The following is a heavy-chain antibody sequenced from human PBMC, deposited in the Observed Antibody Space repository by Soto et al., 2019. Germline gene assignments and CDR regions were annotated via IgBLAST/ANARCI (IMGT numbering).Heavy chain of an antibody. V-gene: IGHV3-30*18. D-gene: IGHD3-22*01. CDR3: AQEIYYDSSRYFDY. Sequence: GGSLRLSCAASGFTFSSYGMHWVRQAPGKGLEWVAVISYDGSNKYYADSVKGRFTISRDNSKNTLYLQMNSLRAEDTAVYYCAQEIYYDSSRYFDYWGQGTLVTVSS. CDR1: GFTFSSYG. CDR2: ISYDGSNK. J-gene: IGHJ4*02.